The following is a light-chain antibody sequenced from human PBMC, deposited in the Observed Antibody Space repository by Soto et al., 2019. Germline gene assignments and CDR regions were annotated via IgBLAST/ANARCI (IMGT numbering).Light chain of an antibody. CDR2: EVA. Sequence: QSALTQPPSASGSPGQSVTISCTGTSRDVGGYNYVSWYQQHPGKAPKLMIYEVAKRPSGVPDRFSGSKSGNTASLTVSGLQAEDEADYYCSSYADSNNLVFGGGTKLTVL. CDR3: SSYADSNNLV. CDR1: SRDVGGYNY. J-gene: IGLJ2*01. V-gene: IGLV2-8*01.